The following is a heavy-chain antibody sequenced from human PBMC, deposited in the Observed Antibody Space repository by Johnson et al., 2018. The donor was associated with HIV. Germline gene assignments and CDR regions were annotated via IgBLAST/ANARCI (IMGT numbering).Heavy chain of an antibody. CDR2: ISWNSGSI. J-gene: IGHJ3*02. V-gene: IGHV3-9*01. CDR3: AREGDSSGMVFLDAFDI. D-gene: IGHD3-22*01. CDR1: GFTFDDYA. Sequence: VQLMESGGGLVQPGRSLRLSCAASGFTFDDYAMHWIRQAPGKGLEWVSGISWNSGSIGYADSVKGRFTISRDNSKNTLYLQMNSLRAEDTAVYYCAREGDSSGMVFLDAFDIWGQGTMVTVSS.